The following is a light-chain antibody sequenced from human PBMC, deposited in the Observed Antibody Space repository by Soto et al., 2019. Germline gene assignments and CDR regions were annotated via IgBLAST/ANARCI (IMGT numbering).Light chain of an antibody. V-gene: IGKV1-9*01. CDR2: GAS. J-gene: IGKJ4*01. CDR1: TAIGSS. Sequence: IQLTQSPSSLSASVGDSVTNTCRSSTAIGSSVAWYQQKPGKVPEVLIYGASTLKNGVPSRLSGSGSGTDLNLTIRSLQPEDFATDYCQQLNSYPLTFGGGTKVDI. CDR3: QQLNSYPLT.